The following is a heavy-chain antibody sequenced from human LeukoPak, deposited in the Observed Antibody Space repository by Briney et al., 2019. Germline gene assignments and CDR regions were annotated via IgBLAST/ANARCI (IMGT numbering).Heavy chain of an antibody. CDR3: ASALGRGSSSVVGYYYYYYGMDV. V-gene: IGHV1-69*04. CDR1: GGTFSSYA. CDR2: IIPILGIA. J-gene: IGHJ6*02. D-gene: IGHD6-6*01. Sequence: SVRVSRKAYGGTFSSYAISWVRQAPGQGVEWMGRIIPILGIASYAQKFQGRVTITADKSTITAYMELSSLRSEDTAWDYCASALGRGSSSVVGYYYYYYGMDVWGQGTTVTVSS.